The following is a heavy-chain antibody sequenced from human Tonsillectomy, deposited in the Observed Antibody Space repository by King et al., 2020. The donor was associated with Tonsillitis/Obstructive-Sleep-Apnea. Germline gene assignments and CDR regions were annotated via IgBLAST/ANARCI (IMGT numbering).Heavy chain of an antibody. Sequence: VQLQQWGAGLLKPSETLSLTCAVYGGSFSGYYWNWIRQPPGKGLEWIGEINHSGSNNYNPSLKSRVTMSVDTSKNQFSLKVNSVTAADTAVYYCARVEWPQGFDPWGQGTLVTVSS. J-gene: IGHJ5*02. CDR3: ARVEWPQGFDP. CDR1: GGSFSGYY. V-gene: IGHV4-34*01. D-gene: IGHD3-3*01. CDR2: INHSGSN.